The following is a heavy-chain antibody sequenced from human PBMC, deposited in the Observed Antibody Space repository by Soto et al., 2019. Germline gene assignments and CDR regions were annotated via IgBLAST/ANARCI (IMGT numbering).Heavy chain of an antibody. D-gene: IGHD1-20*01. CDR1: GFSFSTNV. CDR2: MSPNGAEK. Sequence: QVQLVESGGDVVQPGTSLRLSCAASGFSFSTNVLHWVRQAPGKGLEWVAVMSPNGAEKYYTDSVKGRFTISRDNSKNTLYLEMNSLTSEDTAVYYCALDNIPGAPDYFDHWGQGTLVTVSS. CDR3: ALDNIPGAPDYFDH. J-gene: IGHJ4*02. V-gene: IGHV3-30-3*01.